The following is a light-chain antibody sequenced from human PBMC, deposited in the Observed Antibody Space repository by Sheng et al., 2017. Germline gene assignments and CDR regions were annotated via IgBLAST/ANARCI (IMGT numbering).Light chain of an antibody. CDR1: QTISIY. CDR3: QQTYSTPWT. CDR2: AGS. J-gene: IGKJ1*01. V-gene: IGKV1-39*01. Sequence: DIQMTQSPSSLPASVGDRVTITCRASQTISIYLNWYQQIPGKAPKLLIYAGSSLQSGVPSRFSGSGSGTHFTLTISSLQREDYGSYFCQQTYSTPWTFGQGTKVEIK.